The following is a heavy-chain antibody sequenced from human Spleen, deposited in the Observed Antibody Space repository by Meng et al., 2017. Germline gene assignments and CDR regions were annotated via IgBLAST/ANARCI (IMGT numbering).Heavy chain of an antibody. V-gene: IGHV7-4-1*02. CDR1: GYTFTSYS. CDR3: AMLHLTYRSYYFDY. Sequence: QVYLVQSGAEVKKPGASVQVSCKASGYTFTSYSMNWVRQAPGQGLEWMGWINTNTGNPTYAQGFTGRFVFSLDTSVSTTYLQISSLKAEDTAVYYCAMLHLTYRSYYFDYWGQGTLVTVSS. J-gene: IGHJ4*02. CDR2: INTNTGNP. D-gene: IGHD5-18*01.